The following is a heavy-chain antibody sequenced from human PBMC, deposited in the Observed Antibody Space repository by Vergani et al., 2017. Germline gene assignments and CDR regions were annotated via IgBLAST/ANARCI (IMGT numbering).Heavy chain of an antibody. Sequence: EVQLLESGGGLVQPGGSLRLSCAASGFTFSSYAMSWVRQAPGKGLEWVSAISGSGGSTYYADSVKGRFTISRDNSKNTLYLQLNSLRAEDTAVYYCAKDDDSSGYYPPKDALDIWGQGTMVTVSS. D-gene: IGHD3-22*01. CDR3: AKDDDSSGYYPPKDALDI. CDR2: ISGSGGST. V-gene: IGHV3-23*01. J-gene: IGHJ3*02. CDR1: GFTFSSYA.